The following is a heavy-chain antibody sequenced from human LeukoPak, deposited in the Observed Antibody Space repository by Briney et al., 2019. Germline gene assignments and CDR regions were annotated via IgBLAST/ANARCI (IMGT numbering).Heavy chain of an antibody. CDR2: ISSDGRTQ. CDR3: AKEEGWGVNSFDM. Sequence: GGSLRLSCAASGSTFSRHGMNWVRQAPGKGPEWVAIISSDGRTQIYADSVKGRFTISRDNLKNTLNLQMNYLEAEDTAVYYCAKEEGWGVNSFDMWGQGTMVTVSS. CDR1: GSTFSRHG. J-gene: IGHJ3*02. V-gene: IGHV3-30*18. D-gene: IGHD1-26*01.